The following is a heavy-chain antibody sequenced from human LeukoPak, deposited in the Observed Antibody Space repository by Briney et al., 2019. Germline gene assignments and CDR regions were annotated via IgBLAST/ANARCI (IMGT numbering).Heavy chain of an antibody. CDR1: GFTFSDYY. Sequence: GGSLRLSCAASGFTFSDYYMNWIRQAPGKGLEWVSSITSSSSYIYYADSVKGRFTISRDNAKNSLYLQMNSLRAEDTAVYYCARDGYGGNRPYFDYWGQGTLVTVSS. D-gene: IGHD4-23*01. J-gene: IGHJ4*02. CDR3: ARDGYGGNRPYFDY. V-gene: IGHV3-21*01. CDR2: ITSSSSYI.